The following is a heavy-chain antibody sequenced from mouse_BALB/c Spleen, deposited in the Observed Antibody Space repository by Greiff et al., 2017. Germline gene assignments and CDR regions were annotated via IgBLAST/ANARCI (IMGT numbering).Heavy chain of an antibody. D-gene: IGHD2-3*01. Sequence: VQLKESGPGLVKPSQSLSLTCTVTGYSITSDYAWNWIRQFPGNKLEWMGYISYSGSTSYNPSLKSRISITRDTSKNQFFLQLNSVTTEDTATYYCARFDGYYVGAMDYWGQGTSVTVSS. CDR1: GYSITSDYA. CDR3: ARFDGYYVGAMDY. CDR2: ISYSGST. J-gene: IGHJ4*01. V-gene: IGHV3-2*02.